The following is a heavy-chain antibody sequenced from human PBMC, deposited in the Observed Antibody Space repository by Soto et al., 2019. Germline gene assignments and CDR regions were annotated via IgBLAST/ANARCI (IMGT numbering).Heavy chain of an antibody. D-gene: IGHD2-15*01. Sequence: QPGGSLRLSCAASGFTFSSYGMHWVRQAPGKGLEWVAVISYDGSNKYYADSVKGRFTISRDNSKNTLYLQMNSLRAEDTAVYYCAKRRGAGGHFDYWGQGALVTVSS. CDR3: AKRRGAGGHFDY. V-gene: IGHV3-30*18. CDR1: GFTFSSYG. J-gene: IGHJ4*02. CDR2: ISYDGSNK.